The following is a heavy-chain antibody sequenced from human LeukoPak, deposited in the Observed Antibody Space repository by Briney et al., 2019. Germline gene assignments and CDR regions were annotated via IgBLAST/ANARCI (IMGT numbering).Heavy chain of an antibody. CDR1: GFTFFNYS. D-gene: IGHD2-2*01. CDR2: ISCSSDFI. V-gene: IGHV3-21*04. J-gene: IGHJ5*02. Sequence: GGSLRLSCAASGFTFFNYSMNWVRQAPGKGLEWVSSISCSSDFIYYADSLKGRFTISRDNAKNSLYLQMNSLRAEDTAVYYCARDIGTSYNWFDPWGQGTLVTVSS. CDR3: ARDIGTSYNWFDP.